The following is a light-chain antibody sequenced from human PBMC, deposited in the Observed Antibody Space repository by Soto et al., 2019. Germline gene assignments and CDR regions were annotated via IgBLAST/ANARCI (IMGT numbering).Light chain of an antibody. Sequence: EIVLTQSPGTLSLPPGERAALSCRASQTLDTDYLTWYQHKPGQAPRLLIFGASSRATGIPDRFSGSGSGTEFTLTISRLEPEDFAVYYCQQFGSSPWTFGQGTKVEIK. CDR3: QQFGSSPWT. J-gene: IGKJ1*01. V-gene: IGKV3-20*01. CDR2: GAS. CDR1: QTLDTDY.